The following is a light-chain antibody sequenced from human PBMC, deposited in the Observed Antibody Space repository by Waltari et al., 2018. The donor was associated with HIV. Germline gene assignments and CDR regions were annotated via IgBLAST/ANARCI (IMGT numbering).Light chain of an antibody. Sequence: EIVLTQSPGTLSLSTGERATLSCRASQSVSKNYLAWYQQKSGQAPRLLRYGASSSATGIADRFSGSGSGTDFTLTISRLEPEDFAVYYCQQYGSSPCTFGPGTKVDVK. J-gene: IGKJ3*01. CDR3: QQYGSSPCT. CDR1: QSVSKNY. V-gene: IGKV3-20*01. CDR2: GAS.